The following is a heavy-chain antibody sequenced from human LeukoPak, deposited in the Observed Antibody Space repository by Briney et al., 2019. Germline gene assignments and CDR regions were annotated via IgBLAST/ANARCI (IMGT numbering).Heavy chain of an antibody. J-gene: IGHJ4*02. Sequence: ASGKASCNASGYTFTSYYMHWGRQAPGQGLEWMGIINPIGVRTSYAQKFQGRVTVTRDTSTSTVYMELSSLRSEDTAVYYCARPDYYDSSGYPDYWGQGSLVTVSS. CDR2: INPIGVRT. CDR1: GYTFTSYY. D-gene: IGHD3-22*01. V-gene: IGHV1-46*01. CDR3: ARPDYYDSSGYPDY.